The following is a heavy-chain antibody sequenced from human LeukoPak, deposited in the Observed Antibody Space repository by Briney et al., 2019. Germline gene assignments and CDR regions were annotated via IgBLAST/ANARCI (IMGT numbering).Heavy chain of an antibody. V-gene: IGHV4-4*07. CDR1: GGSISSYY. CDR3: ARDLYGSGSAFFDY. D-gene: IGHD3-10*01. J-gene: IGHJ4*02. Sequence: PSETLSLTCTVSGGSISSYYWSWIRQPAGKGLEWIGRIYTSGSTNYNPSLKSRVTMSVDTSKNQFSLKLSSVTAADTAVYYCARDLYGSGSAFFDYWGQGTLVTVSS. CDR2: IYTSGST.